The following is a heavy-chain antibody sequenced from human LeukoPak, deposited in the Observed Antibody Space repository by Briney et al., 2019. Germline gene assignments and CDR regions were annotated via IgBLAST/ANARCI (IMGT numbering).Heavy chain of an antibody. CDR2: IRGIAYGGTT. J-gene: IGHJ4*02. CDR1: GFTFGDYA. D-gene: IGHD6-19*01. CDR3: TRMSIAVAVDY. V-gene: IGHV3-49*04. Sequence: GGSLRLSCTASGFTFGDYAMIWVRQAPGKGLEWIGFIRGIAYGGTTEYAASVKGRFTISRDDSKSIAYQQMNSLKIEDTAVYYCTRMSIAVAVDYWGQGTLVTVSS.